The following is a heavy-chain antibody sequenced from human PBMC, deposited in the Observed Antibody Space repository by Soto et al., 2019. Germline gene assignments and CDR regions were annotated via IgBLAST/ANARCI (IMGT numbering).Heavy chain of an antibody. D-gene: IGHD2-2*02. J-gene: IGHJ6*02. CDR2: ISSSSSTI. Sequence: GGSLRLSCAASGFTFSSYSMNWVRQAPGKGLEWVSYISSSSSTIYYADSVKGRFTISRDNAKNSLYLQMNSLRDEDTAVYYCARDDYCSSTSCYKSEKYYYGMDVWGQGTTVTVSS. CDR3: ARDDYCSSTSCYKSEKYYYGMDV. CDR1: GFTFSSYS. V-gene: IGHV3-48*02.